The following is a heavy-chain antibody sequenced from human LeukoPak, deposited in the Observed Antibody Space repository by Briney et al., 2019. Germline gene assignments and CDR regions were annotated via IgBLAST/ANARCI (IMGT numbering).Heavy chain of an antibody. D-gene: IGHD3-10*01. CDR2: IYHSGST. CDR1: GYSISSGYY. V-gene: IGHV4-38-2*01. CDR3: ATASSYYGSGSYYNAGFDY. Sequence: ASETLSLNCAVPGYSISSGYYWGWIRQPPGKGLEWIGSIYHSGSTYYNPSLKSRVTISVDTSKNQFSLKLSSVTAADTAVYYCATASSYYGSGSYYNAGFDYWGQGTLVTVSS. J-gene: IGHJ4*02.